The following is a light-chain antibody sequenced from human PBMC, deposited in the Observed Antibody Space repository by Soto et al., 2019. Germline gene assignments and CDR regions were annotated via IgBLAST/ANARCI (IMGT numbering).Light chain of an antibody. CDR3: SSYAGSNNVV. V-gene: IGLV2-8*01. CDR2: EVS. CDR1: SSDVGGYNY. J-gene: IGLJ2*01. Sequence: QSVLTQPPSASGSPGQSVTISCTGTSSDVGGYNYVSWYQQHPGKAPKLMIYEVSKRPSGVPDRFSGSKSGNTAPLTVSALQAEDEADYYCSSYAGSNNVVFGGGTKLTVL.